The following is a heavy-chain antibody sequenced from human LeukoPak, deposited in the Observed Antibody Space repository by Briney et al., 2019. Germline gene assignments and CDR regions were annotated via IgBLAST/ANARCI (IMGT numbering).Heavy chain of an antibody. D-gene: IGHD6-13*01. J-gene: IGHJ4*02. V-gene: IGHV4-39*07. Sequence: NPSETLSLTCTVSGGSISSSSYYWGWIRQPPGKGLEWIGSIYYSGSTYYNPSLKSRVTISVDTSKNQFSLKLSSVTAADTAVYYCARGTAAGTEFDYWGQGTLVTVSS. CDR2: IYYSGST. CDR1: GGSISSSSYY. CDR3: ARGTAAGTEFDY.